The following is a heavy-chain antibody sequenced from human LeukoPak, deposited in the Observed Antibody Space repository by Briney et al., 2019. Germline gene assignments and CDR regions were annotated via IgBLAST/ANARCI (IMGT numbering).Heavy chain of an antibody. J-gene: IGHJ6*03. CDR3: ARDRRIIQKYNTFYYMDV. Sequence: GGSLRLSCVGSGFIFSGYWMNWVRQAPGQGLEWVSWINNSGDTKHYADSVKGRFTISRDNAKNSVYLQMNSLMAEDTAVYFCARDRRIIQKYNTFYYMDVWGKGTTVTVSS. CDR2: INNSGDTK. D-gene: IGHD1-14*01. V-gene: IGHV3-48*04. CDR1: GFIFSGYW.